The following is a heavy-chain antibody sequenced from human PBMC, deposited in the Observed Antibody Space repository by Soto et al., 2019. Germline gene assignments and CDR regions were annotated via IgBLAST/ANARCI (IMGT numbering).Heavy chain of an antibody. CDR3: ARRREDITKEYYFDY. D-gene: IGHD3-3*01. J-gene: IGHJ4*02. CDR1: GYSFTSYW. CDR2: IYPGDSDT. V-gene: IGHV5-51*01. Sequence: PGESLKISCKGSGYSFTSYWIGWVRQMPGKGLEWMGIIYPGDSDTRYSPSFQGQVTISADKSISTAYLQWSSLKASDTAMYYCARRREDITKEYYFDYWGQGTLVTVSS.